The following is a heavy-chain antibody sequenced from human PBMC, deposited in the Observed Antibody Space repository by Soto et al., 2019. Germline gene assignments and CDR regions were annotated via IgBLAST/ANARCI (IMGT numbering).Heavy chain of an antibody. CDR3: ARSPDSSSSY. CDR1: GFTFSSYA. CDR2: ISYDGSNK. D-gene: IGHD6-13*01. V-gene: IGHV3-30-3*01. J-gene: IGHJ4*02. Sequence: QVQLVESGGGVVQPGRSLRLSCAASGFTFSSYAMHWVRQAPGKGLEWVAVISYDGSNKYYADSVKGRFTISRDNSKNTLYLKMSSLRAEDTAVYYCARSPDSSSSYWGQGTLVTVSS.